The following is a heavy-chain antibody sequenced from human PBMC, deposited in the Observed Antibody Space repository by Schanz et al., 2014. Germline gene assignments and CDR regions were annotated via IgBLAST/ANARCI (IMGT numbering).Heavy chain of an antibody. Sequence: QLQLQESGPGLVKPSETLSLTCTVSGGSISSGESYWGWIRQSPEEGLQYIGSVYFSGTTAYSPSLKGRVTIPLDTSKTQFSLMLTSVPAADTAVYFCARHGGYYDVLNSFDIWGQGTLVTVSS. CDR1: GGSISSGESY. V-gene: IGHV4-39*01. CDR3: ARHGGYYDVLNSFDI. J-gene: IGHJ5*02. CDR2: VYFSGTT. D-gene: IGHD3-16*01.